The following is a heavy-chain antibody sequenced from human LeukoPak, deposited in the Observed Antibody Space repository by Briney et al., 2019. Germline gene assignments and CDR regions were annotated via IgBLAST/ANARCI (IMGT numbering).Heavy chain of an antibody. D-gene: IGHD6-19*01. V-gene: IGHV4-34*01. CDR3: ARGETWLANFDP. CDR1: GGPFSGYY. CDR2: INHSGST. J-gene: IGHJ5*02. Sequence: SETPSLTCAVYGGPFSGYYWSWIRQPPGKGLEWIGEINHSGSTNYNPSLKSRVTISVDTSKNQFSLKLSSVTAADTAVYYCARGETWLANFDPWGQGTLVTVSS.